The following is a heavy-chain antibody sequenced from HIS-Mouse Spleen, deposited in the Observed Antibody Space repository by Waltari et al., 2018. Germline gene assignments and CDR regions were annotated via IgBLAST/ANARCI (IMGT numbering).Heavy chain of an antibody. CDR2: INPSSGCK. CDR3: ARVEDIVATNWFDP. V-gene: IGHV1-2*02. J-gene: IGHJ5*02. CDR1: GYTVTVYY. Sequence: QVQLVQSGAEVKKPGASVKVSCKASGYTVTVYYMHGVRQAPGQGLGWMGWINPSSGCKNDAQKFQGRVTMTRDTSISTAYMELSRLGSDDTAVYYCARVEDIVATNWFDPWGQGTLVTVSS. D-gene: IGHD5-12*01.